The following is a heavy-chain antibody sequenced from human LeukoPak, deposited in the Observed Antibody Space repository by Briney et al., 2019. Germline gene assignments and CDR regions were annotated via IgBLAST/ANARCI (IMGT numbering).Heavy chain of an antibody. V-gene: IGHV3-23*01. Sequence: GGSLSLSCAASRFTFSRYAMSWLRQAPGKGREWVISLIGSGGSTYYADSVKGRFTISRDNSKNTLYLQMNSLRAEDTAVYYCANGMEHHDNWGQGTLVTVSS. CDR1: RFTFSRYA. CDR2: LIGSGGST. D-gene: IGHD1-26*01. CDR3: ANGMEHHDN. J-gene: IGHJ4*02.